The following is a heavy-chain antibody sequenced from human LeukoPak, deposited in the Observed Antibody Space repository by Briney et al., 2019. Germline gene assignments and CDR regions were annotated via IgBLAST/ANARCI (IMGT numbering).Heavy chain of an antibody. J-gene: IGHJ5*02. Sequence: SETLSLTCAVYGGSFSGYYWSWIRQTPGKGLEWIGEINHSGSTNYNPSLKSRVTISVDTSKNQFSLKLSSVTAADTAVYYCASGDGYNRGFDPWGQGTLVTVSS. D-gene: IGHD5-24*01. CDR3: ASGDGYNRGFDP. CDR2: INHSGST. CDR1: GGSFSGYY. V-gene: IGHV4-34*01.